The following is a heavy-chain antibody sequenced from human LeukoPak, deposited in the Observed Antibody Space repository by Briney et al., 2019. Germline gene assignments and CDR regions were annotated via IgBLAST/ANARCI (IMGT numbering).Heavy chain of an antibody. D-gene: IGHD3-10*01. J-gene: IGHJ4*02. CDR2: ISGSGGST. V-gene: IGHV3-23*01. CDR3: AKDSDSVRGVIIN. CDR1: GFTFSSYA. Sequence: RGSLTLFCAASGFTFSSYAMSWVRQVPGKGLQWISAISGSGGSTYYADSVKGRFTISRGNSKNTLYLQMNSLRAEDTAVYYCAKDSDSVRGVIINWGQGTLVTVSS.